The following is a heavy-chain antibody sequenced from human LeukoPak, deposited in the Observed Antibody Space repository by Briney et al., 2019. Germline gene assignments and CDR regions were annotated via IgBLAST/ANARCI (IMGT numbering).Heavy chain of an antibody. J-gene: IGHJ4*02. Sequence: PGGSLRLSCAASGFTFSNAWMSWVRQAPGKGLEWVGRINSKTDGGTVDYAAPVKGRFTISRDDSKNTLYLQMNSLKTEDTAVYYCTRQTWERGYSYGSYDYWGQGTLVTVSS. CDR1: GFTFSNAW. V-gene: IGHV3-15*01. CDR2: INSKTDGGTV. CDR3: TRQTWERGYSYGSYDY. D-gene: IGHD5-18*01.